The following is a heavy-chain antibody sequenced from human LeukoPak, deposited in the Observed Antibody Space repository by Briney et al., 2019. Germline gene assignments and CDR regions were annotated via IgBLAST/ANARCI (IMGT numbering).Heavy chain of an antibody. V-gene: IGHV3-30*03. CDR3: SASRPHYGDYYGLDV. CDR2: ISYDGSHK. J-gene: IGHJ6*02. D-gene: IGHD4/OR15-4a*01. CDR1: GFTFSSHN. Sequence: GGSLRLSCAASGFTFSSHNMNWVRQAPGKGLEWVAVISYDGSHKYSADSVKGRFTISRDNSKNTLYLQMNSLRTEDTAVYFCSASRPHYGDYYGLDVWGHGTTVTVSS.